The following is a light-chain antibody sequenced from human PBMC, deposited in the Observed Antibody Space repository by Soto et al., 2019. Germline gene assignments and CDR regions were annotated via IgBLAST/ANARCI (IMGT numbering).Light chain of an antibody. CDR3: EQYNNWPHA. J-gene: IGKJ4*01. V-gene: IGKV3-15*01. CDR1: QSVSSN. Sequence: EIVMTQSPATLSVSPGERDTLSCRASQSVSSNLAWYQQKPGQAPRLLIYGASTRATAIPARFSGSGSGTEFTLTISSLQSEDFAVYYCEQYNNWPHAFGGGTKVDIK. CDR2: GAS.